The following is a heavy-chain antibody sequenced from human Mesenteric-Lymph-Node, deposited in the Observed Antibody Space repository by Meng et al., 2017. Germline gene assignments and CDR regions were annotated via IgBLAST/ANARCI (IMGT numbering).Heavy chain of an antibody. D-gene: IGHD4-17*01. V-gene: IGHV4-30-4*01. J-gene: IGHJ4*02. CDR2: IYYSGST. Sequence: QVPVQEAGPGLVKPSQTLSLTCTVSGGSMSSGDYYWSWIRQPPGKGLEWIGYIYYSGSTYSNASLKSRVTISIDRSKNQFSLKLSSVTAADTAVYYCARADDYGAFFDYWGQGTLVTVSS. CDR3: ARADDYGAFFDY. CDR1: GGSMSSGDYY.